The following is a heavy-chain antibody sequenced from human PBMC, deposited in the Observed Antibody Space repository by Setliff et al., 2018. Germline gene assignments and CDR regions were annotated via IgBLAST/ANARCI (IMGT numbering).Heavy chain of an antibody. V-gene: IGHV3-53*01. CDR2: TYASGAA. CDR1: GFVVSNNE. CDR3: ARDVFDFRTGQAGP. J-gene: IGHJ5*02. D-gene: IGHD3-3*01. Sequence: PGGSLRLSCAASGFVVSNNELSWVRQAPEKGLEWVSVTYASGAANYADSVKGRFTISRDNAKNSLYLQINSLRVEDTAVYYCARDVFDFRTGQAGPWGQGTLVTVSS.